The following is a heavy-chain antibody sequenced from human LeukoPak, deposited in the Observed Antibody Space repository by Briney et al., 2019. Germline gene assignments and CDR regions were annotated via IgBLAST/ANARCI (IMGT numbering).Heavy chain of an antibody. CDR3: ARAGGYSGYDLVS. V-gene: IGHV4-39*07. J-gene: IGHJ4*02. D-gene: IGHD5-12*01. Sequence: SETLSLTCTVSGGSISSSSYYWGWIRQPPGKGLEWIGSIYYSGSTYYNPSLKSRVTISVDTSKNQFSLKLSSVTAADTAVYYCARAGGYSGYDLVSWGQGTLVTVSS. CDR2: IYYSGST. CDR1: GGSISSSSYY.